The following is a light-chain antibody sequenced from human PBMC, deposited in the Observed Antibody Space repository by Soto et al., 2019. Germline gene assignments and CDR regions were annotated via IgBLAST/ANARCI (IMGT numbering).Light chain of an antibody. CDR3: QQFGSSRT. CDR2: DAF. V-gene: IGKV3-20*01. CDR1: QSVSSSY. Sequence: EIVLTQSPGTLSLSPGERATLSGRASQSVSSSYFAWYQQKPGQAPRLLIYDAFTRATGIPDRFSGSGSGTDFTLTISRLEPEDFAVYYCQQFGSSRTFGQGTKVEIK. J-gene: IGKJ1*01.